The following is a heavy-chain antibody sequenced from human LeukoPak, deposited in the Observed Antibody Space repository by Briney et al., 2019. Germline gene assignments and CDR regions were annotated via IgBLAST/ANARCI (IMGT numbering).Heavy chain of an antibody. CDR2: ISWNSGSI. D-gene: IGHD6-13*01. CDR1: GFTFDDYA. V-gene: IGHV3-9*01. J-gene: IGHJ4*02. Sequence: PGGSLRLSCAASGFTFDDYAMHWVRQAPGKGLEWVSGISWNSGSIGYAHSVKGRFTISRDNAKNSLYLQMNSLRAEDTALYYCAKDRSSSWYSSEFDYWGQGTLVTVSS. CDR3: AKDRSSSWYSSEFDY.